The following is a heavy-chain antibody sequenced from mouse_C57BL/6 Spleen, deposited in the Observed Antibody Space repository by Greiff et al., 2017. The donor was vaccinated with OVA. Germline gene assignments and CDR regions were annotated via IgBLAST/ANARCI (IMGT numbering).Heavy chain of an antibody. CDR1: GFNIKDYY. V-gene: IGHV14-1*01. CDR2: IDPEDGDT. Sequence: EVQLQQSGAELVRPGASVKLSCTASGFNIKDYYMHWVKQRPEQGLEWIGRIDPEDGDTEYAPKFQGKATMTADTSSNTAYLQLSSLTSEDTAVYYCTTEGYDGAALYAMDYWGQGTSVTVSS. D-gene: IGHD2-2*01. CDR3: TTEGYDGAALYAMDY. J-gene: IGHJ4*01.